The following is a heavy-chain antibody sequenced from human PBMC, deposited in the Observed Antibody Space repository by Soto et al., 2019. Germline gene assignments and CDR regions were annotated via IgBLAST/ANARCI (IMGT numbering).Heavy chain of an antibody. J-gene: IGHJ4*02. V-gene: IGHV4-30-4*01. D-gene: IGHD2-2*01. CDR3: ASTSYVYIFYDY. Sequence: QVQLHESGPGLVKPSQTLSLTCTVSGGAISSGDYYWSWISQPPGKGLEWIGYIYYSGSTYYNPSIKRRVTISVDTSTNQFSLTLSSVPAADTAVYYCASTSYVYIFYDYLGQGTLVTVSS. CDR2: IYYSGST. CDR1: GGAISSGDYY.